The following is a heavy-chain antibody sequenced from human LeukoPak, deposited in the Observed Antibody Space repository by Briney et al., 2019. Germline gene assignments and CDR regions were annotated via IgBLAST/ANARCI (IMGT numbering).Heavy chain of an antibody. CDR1: GFTFSTYG. V-gene: IGHV3-23*01. CDR3: ANGVYYYGSGSYSKAYYFDY. Sequence: PGGSLRLSCGASGFTFSTYGMSWVRQAPGKGLEWVSAISSSGGNTYYADSVKGRFTISRDNSKNTLYLQMNSLRAEDTAVYYCANGVYYYGSGSYSKAYYFDYWGQGTLVTVSS. J-gene: IGHJ4*02. CDR2: ISSSGGNT. D-gene: IGHD3-10*01.